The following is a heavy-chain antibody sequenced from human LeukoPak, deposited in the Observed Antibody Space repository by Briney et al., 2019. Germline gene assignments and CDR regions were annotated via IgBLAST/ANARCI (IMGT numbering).Heavy chain of an antibody. CDR1: GFTFSSYA. CDR3: ARDSRMAAGIDP. J-gene: IGHJ5*02. CDR2: ISSSSSYI. Sequence: GGSLRLSCAASGFTFSSYAMSWVRQAPGKGLEWVSSISSSSSYIYYADSVKGRFTISRDNAKNSLYLQMNSLRAEDTAVYYCARDSRMAAGIDPWGQGTLVTVSS. D-gene: IGHD6-13*01. V-gene: IGHV3-21*01.